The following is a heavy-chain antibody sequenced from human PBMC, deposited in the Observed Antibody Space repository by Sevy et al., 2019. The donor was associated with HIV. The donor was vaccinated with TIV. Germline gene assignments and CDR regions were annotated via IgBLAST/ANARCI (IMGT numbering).Heavy chain of an antibody. V-gene: IGHV3-23*01. CDR1: GFTFSNYA. J-gene: IGHJ4*02. CDR2: FSFGCGKI. D-gene: IGHD2-2*01. Sequence: GGSLRLSCAASGFTFSNYAMSWVRQAPGKGLEWVSTFSFGCGKINYADSVKGRFTISRGKSKNTLYLKMNSLRAEDTALYYCAREVCSKPHDYWGQGTLVTVSS. CDR3: AREVCSKPHDY.